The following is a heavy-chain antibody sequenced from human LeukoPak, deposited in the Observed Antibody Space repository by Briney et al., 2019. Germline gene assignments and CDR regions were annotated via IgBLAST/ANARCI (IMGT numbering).Heavy chain of an antibody. CDR3: ARANSAYEPPSRH. V-gene: IGHV3-11*04. J-gene: IGHJ4*02. CDR2: ISSSGSNI. D-gene: IGHD5-12*01. CDR1: GFTFSDYY. Sequence: PGGSLRLSCAASGFTFSDYYMTWIRQAPGKGLEWVSYISSSGSNIYYADSVKGRFTISRDNSKNTLYLQMNSLRAEDTAVYYCARANSAYEPPSRHWGQGTLVTVSS.